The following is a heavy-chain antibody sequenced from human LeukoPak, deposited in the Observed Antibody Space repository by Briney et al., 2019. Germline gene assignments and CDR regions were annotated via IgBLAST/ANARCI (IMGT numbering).Heavy chain of an antibody. CDR3: TTETIFGVVMSY. CDR2: IKSKTDGGTT. J-gene: IGHJ4*02. CDR1: GFTFSNAW. Sequence: GGSLRLSCAASGFTFSNAWMSWVRQAPGKGLEWVGRIKSKTDGGTTDYAAPVKGRFTISRDDSKNTLYLQMNSLKTEDTAVYYCTTETIFGVVMSYWGQGTLVTVSS. V-gene: IGHV3-15*01. D-gene: IGHD3-3*01.